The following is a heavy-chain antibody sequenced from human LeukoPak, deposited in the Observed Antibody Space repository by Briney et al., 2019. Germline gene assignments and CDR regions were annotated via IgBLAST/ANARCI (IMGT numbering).Heavy chain of an antibody. CDR1: GFTFSNYA. V-gene: IGHV3-64D*06. CDR2: ISSNGGST. Sequence: GSLRLSCSASGFTFSNYAMHWVRQAPGKGLEYVSAISSNGGSTYYADSVKGRFTISRDNSKNTLYLQMSILRTEDTAVYYCVKALGYCSGGSCLAFDIWGQGTMVTVSS. J-gene: IGHJ3*02. D-gene: IGHD2-15*01. CDR3: VKALGYCSGGSCLAFDI.